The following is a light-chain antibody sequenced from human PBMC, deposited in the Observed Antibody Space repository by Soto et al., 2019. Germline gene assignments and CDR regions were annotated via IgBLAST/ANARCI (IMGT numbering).Light chain of an antibody. CDR3: QQRSHRYT. CDR2: DGS. Sequence: EIVLTQSPATLSLSPGDRATLSCRASHSISSFLAWYQQKPGQAPRLLIYDGSNRATGIPARFSGSGSGTDFTLSISSLEPEDFAVYSCQQRSHRYTFGQGTKVEIK. V-gene: IGKV3-11*01. CDR1: HSISSF. J-gene: IGKJ2*01.